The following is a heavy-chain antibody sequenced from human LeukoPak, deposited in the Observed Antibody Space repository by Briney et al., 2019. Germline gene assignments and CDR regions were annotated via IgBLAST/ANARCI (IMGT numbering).Heavy chain of an antibody. CDR2: IYSGGST. V-gene: IGHV3-53*01. Sequence: GGSLRLSCAASGFTFSSYWMSWVRQAPGKGLEWVSVIYSGGSTYYADSVKGRFAISRDNSKNTLYLQMNSLRVEDTAVYYCTRVSTLAYCGGDCYSDYWGQGTLVTVSS. CDR1: GFTFSSYW. CDR3: TRVSTLAYCGGDCYSDY. D-gene: IGHD2-21*02. J-gene: IGHJ4*02.